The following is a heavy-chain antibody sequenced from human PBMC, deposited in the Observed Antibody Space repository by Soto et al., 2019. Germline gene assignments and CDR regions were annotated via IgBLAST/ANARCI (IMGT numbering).Heavy chain of an antibody. J-gene: IGHJ4*02. V-gene: IGHV3-33*01. CDR3: AREMGDILTGYYFDY. Sequence: QVQLVESGGGVVQPGRSLRLSCAASGFTFSSYGMHWVRQAPGKGLEWVAVIWYDGSNKYYADSVKGRFTISRDNSKNTLYLQMNSLRAEDTAVYYCAREMGDILTGYYFDYWGQGTPVTVSS. CDR1: GFTFSSYG. D-gene: IGHD3-9*01. CDR2: IWYDGSNK.